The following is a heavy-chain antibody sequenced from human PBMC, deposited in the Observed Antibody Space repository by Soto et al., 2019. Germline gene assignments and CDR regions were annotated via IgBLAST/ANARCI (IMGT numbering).Heavy chain of an antibody. D-gene: IGHD6-19*01. V-gene: IGHV5-51*01. CDR2: IYPGDSDT. CDR1: GYSFNTYC. CDR3: ARVIGIAVAGYYFDY. J-gene: IGHJ4*02. Sequence: GASLKISCMGSGYSFNTYCIGWVRQMPGKGLEWMGIIYPGDSDTRYSPSFQGQVSISADKSISTAYLQWSRLKASDTAMYYCARVIGIAVAGYYFDYWGQGTLVTVSS.